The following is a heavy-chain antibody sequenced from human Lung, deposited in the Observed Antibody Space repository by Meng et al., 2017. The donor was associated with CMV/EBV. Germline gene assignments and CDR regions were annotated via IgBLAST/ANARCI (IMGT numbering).Heavy chain of an antibody. D-gene: IGHD1-26*01. CDR1: GVSVSNDDYH. CDR3: VAYLVGIGGLGN. J-gene: IGHJ4*02. V-gene: IGHV4-61*08. CDR2: LYSTGTA. Sequence: GSLRLXCSVSGVSVSNDDYHWSWIRQSPGKGLEWIGQLYSTGTATFNPSLLSRVTISKDTSKNRFSLTLTSVTAAETAVYFCVAYLVGIGGLGNWGKGRMVTVSS.